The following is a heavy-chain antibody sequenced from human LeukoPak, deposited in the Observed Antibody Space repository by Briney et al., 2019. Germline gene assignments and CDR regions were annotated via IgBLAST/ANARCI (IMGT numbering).Heavy chain of an antibody. CDR2: IYYSGST. Sequence: SETLSLTCTVSGGSISSYYWSWIRQPPGKGLEWIGYIYYSGSTYYNPSLKSRVTISVDTSKNQFSLKLSSVTAADTAVYYCARGLLDADAFDIWGQGTMVTVSS. CDR3: ARGLLDADAFDI. D-gene: IGHD2-21*01. J-gene: IGHJ3*02. CDR1: GGSISSYY. V-gene: IGHV4-59*08.